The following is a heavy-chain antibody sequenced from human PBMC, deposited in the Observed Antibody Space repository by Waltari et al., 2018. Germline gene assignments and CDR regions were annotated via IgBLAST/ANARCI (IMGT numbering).Heavy chain of an antibody. CDR1: GFTFGNFA. V-gene: IGHV3-23*01. Sequence: VQLLESGGGFVQPGGSLRLSCSASGFTFGNFAMSWVRQAPGKGLEWVSSISGAAGHIYSADSVKGRFTISKDNSKDTLYLQMNSLRAEDTAVYYCAKRYKRVSVVVVPAACDSWGQGTLVTVSS. J-gene: IGHJ4*02. D-gene: IGHD2-2*01. CDR3: AKRYKRVSVVVVPAACDS. CDR2: ISGAAGHI.